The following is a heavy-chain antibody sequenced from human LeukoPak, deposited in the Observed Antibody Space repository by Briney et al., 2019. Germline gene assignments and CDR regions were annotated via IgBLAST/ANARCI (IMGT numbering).Heavy chain of an antibody. J-gene: IGHJ4*02. CDR2: IYYSGST. D-gene: IGHD5-18*01. CDR1: GGSISSYY. V-gene: IGHV4-59*12. CDR3: ARDRYSYGY. Sequence: SETLSLTYTVSGGSISSYYWSWIRQPPGKGLEWIGYIYYSGSTNYNPSLKSRVTISVDTSKNQFSLKLSSVTAADTAVYYCARDRYSYGYWGQGTLVTVSS.